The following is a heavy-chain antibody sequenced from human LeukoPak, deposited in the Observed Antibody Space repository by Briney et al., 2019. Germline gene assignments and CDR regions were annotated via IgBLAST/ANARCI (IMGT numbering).Heavy chain of an antibody. CDR3: ARVGYSSSWYSKGQDY. V-gene: IGHV3-21*01. Sequence: GSLRLSCAASGFTVTSNHMSWVRQAPGKGLEWVSSISSSSSYIYYADSVKGRFTISRDNAKNSLYLQMNSLRAEDTAVYYCARVGYSSSWYSKGQDYWGQGTLVTVSS. J-gene: IGHJ4*02. CDR2: ISSSSSYI. CDR1: GFTVTSNH. D-gene: IGHD6-13*01.